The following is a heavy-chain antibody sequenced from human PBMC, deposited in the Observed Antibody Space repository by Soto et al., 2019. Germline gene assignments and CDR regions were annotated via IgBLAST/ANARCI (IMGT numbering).Heavy chain of an antibody. Sequence: PGESLKISCAASGLTFSISWMTWVRQAPGEGLEWVSNINPAGNVQQYADSVKGRFTISRDNAKNTLYLQMNSLRAEDTAVYYCVRDRAFFDTTDYWGHGTLVTVSS. CDR3: VRDRAFFDTTDY. CDR1: GLTFSISW. CDR2: INPAGNVQ. D-gene: IGHD1-26*01. V-gene: IGHV3-7*01. J-gene: IGHJ4*01.